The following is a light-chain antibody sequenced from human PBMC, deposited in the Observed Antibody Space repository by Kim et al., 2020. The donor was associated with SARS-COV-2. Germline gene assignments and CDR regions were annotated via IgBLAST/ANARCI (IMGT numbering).Light chain of an antibody. Sequence: DIQMTQSPSSLSASVGDRVTISCRASQSISYYLNWYQLKPGKAPELLIYAASTLQSGVPSRFSGSGSGTDFILTINTLQPEDYATYYCQQGYRTPLTFGGGTKLEI. CDR2: AAS. CDR3: QQGYRTPLT. CDR1: QSISYY. J-gene: IGKJ4*01. V-gene: IGKV1-39*01.